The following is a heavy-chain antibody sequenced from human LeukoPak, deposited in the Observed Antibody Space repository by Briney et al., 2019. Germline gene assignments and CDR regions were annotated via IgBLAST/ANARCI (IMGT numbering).Heavy chain of an antibody. D-gene: IGHD6-19*01. CDR3: ARDGSGWYNWFDP. Sequence: VASVKVSCKASGYTFTGYYMHWVRQAPGQGLEWMGWINPNSGGTNYAQKFQGRVTMTRDTSISTAYMELSRLRSDDTAVYYCARDGSGWYNWFDPWGQGTLVTVSS. V-gene: IGHV1-2*02. CDR2: INPNSGGT. CDR1: GYTFTGYY. J-gene: IGHJ5*02.